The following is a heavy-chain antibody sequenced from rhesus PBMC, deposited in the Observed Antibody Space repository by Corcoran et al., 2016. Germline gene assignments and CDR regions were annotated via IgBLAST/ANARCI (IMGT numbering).Heavy chain of an antibody. D-gene: IGHD3-22*01. V-gene: IGHV4-165*01. CDR1: GGSISGYT. CDR3: ARESEYYFDY. CDR2: IGGSSGST. J-gene: IGHJ4*01. Sequence: QVQLEESGPGLVRPSETLSPTRAGLGGSISGYTWNWIRQPPGKGLEWIGDIGGSSGSTDYNPSLKSRVTISPDTSKTQLSLRLISVTAADTAVYYCARESEYYFDYWGQGVLVTVSS.